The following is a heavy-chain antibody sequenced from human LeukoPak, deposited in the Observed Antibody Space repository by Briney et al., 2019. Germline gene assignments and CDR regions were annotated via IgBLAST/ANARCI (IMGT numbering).Heavy chain of an antibody. Sequence: GGSLRLSCAASGFTFSSYEMNWVRQAPGKGLEWVSYISSSGSTIYYADSVKGRFTISRDNAKNSLYLQMHSLRAEDTAVYYCARDPYSGGYGAYYYYYMDVWGKGTTVTVSS. CDR3: ARDPYSGGYGAYYYYYMDV. J-gene: IGHJ6*03. CDR2: ISSSGSTI. V-gene: IGHV3-48*03. CDR1: GFTFSSYE. D-gene: IGHD6-19*01.